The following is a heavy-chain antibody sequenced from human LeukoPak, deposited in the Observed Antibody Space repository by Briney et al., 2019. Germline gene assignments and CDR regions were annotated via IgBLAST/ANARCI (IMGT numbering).Heavy chain of an antibody. V-gene: IGHV3-21*01. Sequence: PGGSLRLSCAASGFTFSTYSMTWVRQAPGKGLEWVSSISSSGSSKYYTDSVRGRFTIYRDNAKNSLYLQMNSLGAEDTAVYYCARGQTGYYDSSGYYYVYWGQGTLVAVSS. D-gene: IGHD3-22*01. CDR2: ISSSGSSK. J-gene: IGHJ4*02. CDR3: ARGQTGYYDSSGYYYVY. CDR1: GFTFSTYS.